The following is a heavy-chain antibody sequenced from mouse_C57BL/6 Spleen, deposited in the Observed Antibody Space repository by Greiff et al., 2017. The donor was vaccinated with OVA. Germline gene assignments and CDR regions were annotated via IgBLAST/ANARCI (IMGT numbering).Heavy chain of an antibody. CDR2: ISGGGGNT. V-gene: IGHV5-9*01. CDR1: GFTFSSYS. D-gene: IGHD2-13*01. J-gene: IGHJ1*03. Sequence: EVKLVESGGGLVKPGGSLKLSCAASGFTFSSYSMSWVRQTPGKGLEWVGFISGGGGNTTYPDSVSGRFTLSRDNAKNTLYLRMSSVRSEDTALYYCARHEDGDYWYFDVWGTGTTVTVSS. CDR3: ARHEDGDYWYFDV.